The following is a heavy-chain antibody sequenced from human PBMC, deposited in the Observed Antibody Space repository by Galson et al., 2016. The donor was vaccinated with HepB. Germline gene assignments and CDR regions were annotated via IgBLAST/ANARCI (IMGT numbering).Heavy chain of an antibody. CDR1: GGTFSSYA. J-gene: IGHJ6*03. D-gene: IGHD6-13*01. CDR2: IIPIFGTA. Sequence: SCKASGGTFSSYAISWVRQAPGQGLEWMGGIIPIFGTANYAQKFQGRVTITADKSTSTAYMELSSLRSEDTAVDYCARAGSSSWLYYYYYMDVWGKGTTVTVSS. CDR3: ARAGSSSWLYYYYYMDV. V-gene: IGHV1-69*06.